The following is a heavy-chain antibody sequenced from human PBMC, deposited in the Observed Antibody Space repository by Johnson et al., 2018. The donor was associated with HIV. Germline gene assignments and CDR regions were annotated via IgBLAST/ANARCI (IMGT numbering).Heavy chain of an antibody. D-gene: IGHD1-26*01. V-gene: IGHV3-30*04. CDR2: ISYDGSNK. J-gene: IGHJ3*02. CDR3: AKDQSTEVGPTFVAAFDI. CDR1: GFTFSSYA. Sequence: QVQLVESGGGVVQPGRSLRLSCAASGFTFSSYAMHWVRQAPGKGLEWVAVISYDGSNKYYADSVKGRFTISRDNSKNTLYLQMNNLRAEDTAIYYCAKDQSTEVGPTFVAAFDIWGQGTMVTVSS.